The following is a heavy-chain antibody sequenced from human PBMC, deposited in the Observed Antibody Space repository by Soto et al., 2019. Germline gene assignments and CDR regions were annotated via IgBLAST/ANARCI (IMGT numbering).Heavy chain of an antibody. Sequence: ASVNVSCKSSGFTFTSSSVQWVRQARGQRLECIGWIVVGSGNTNYAQKFQERVTITRDMSTSTAYMELSSLRSEDTAVYYCAADRGVDCSSTSCPYYYYGMDVWGQGTTVTVSS. CDR1: GFTFTSSS. CDR2: IVVGSGNT. CDR3: AADRGVDCSSTSCPYYYYGMDV. J-gene: IGHJ6*02. V-gene: IGHV1-58*01. D-gene: IGHD2-2*01.